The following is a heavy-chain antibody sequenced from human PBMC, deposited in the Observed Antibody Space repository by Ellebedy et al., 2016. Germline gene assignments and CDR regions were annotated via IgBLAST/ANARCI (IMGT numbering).Heavy chain of an antibody. CDR3: KRRYLLLSNNWFDP. Sequence: GESLKISXTASGFTFGDYALSWFRQAPGKGLEWVGFIRSKPYGGTADYAASVKGRFTISRDDSKSIAYLQMNSLKTEDTAIYYCKRRYLLLSNNWFDPWGQGTLVTVSS. CDR1: GFTFGDYA. D-gene: IGHD2-2*01. V-gene: IGHV3-49*03. CDR2: IRSKPYGGTA. J-gene: IGHJ5*02.